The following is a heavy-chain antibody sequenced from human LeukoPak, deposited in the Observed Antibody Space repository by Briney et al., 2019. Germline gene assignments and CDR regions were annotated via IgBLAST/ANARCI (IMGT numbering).Heavy chain of an antibody. J-gene: IGHJ5*02. CDR3: ARELQLWLRLGWFDP. CDR2: VYYSGTT. V-gene: IGHV4-39*07. Sequence: SETLSLTCTVSGGSISGSPYYNAWIRQPPGKGLEWIGSVYYSGTTYYNPSLKSRVTISVDTSKNQFSLKLSSVTAADTAVYYCARELQLWLRLGWFDPWGQGTLVTVSS. D-gene: IGHD5-18*01. CDR1: GGSISGSPYY.